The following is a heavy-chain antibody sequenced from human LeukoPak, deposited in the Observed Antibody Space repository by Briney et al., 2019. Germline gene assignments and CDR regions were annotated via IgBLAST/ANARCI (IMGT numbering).Heavy chain of an antibody. CDR1: GGSISSSSYY. CDR2: IYYSGST. D-gene: IGHD3-22*01. V-gene: IGHV4-39*01. Sequence: PSETLSLTCTVSGGSISSSSYYWGWIRQPPGKGLEWIGSIYYSGSTYYNPSLKSRVTISVDTSKNQFSLKLSSVTAADAAVYYCARHDSSGYYYYYYGMDVWGQGITVTVSS. J-gene: IGHJ6*02. CDR3: ARHDSSGYYYYYYGMDV.